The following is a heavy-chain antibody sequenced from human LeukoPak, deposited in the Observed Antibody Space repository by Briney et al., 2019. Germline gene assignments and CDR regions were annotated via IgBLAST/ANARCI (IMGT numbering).Heavy chain of an antibody. J-gene: IGHJ4*02. V-gene: IGHV1-2*02. CDR1: GYTFTGYY. D-gene: IGHD5-24*01. CDR3: AREEEMATIGENFDY. CDR2: INPNSGGT. Sequence: ASVKVSCKASGYTFTGYYMHWVRQAPGQGLEWMGWINPNSGGTNYAQKFQGRVTMTRDTSISTAYMELSRLRSDDTAVYYCAREEEMATIGENFDYWGQGTLVTVSS.